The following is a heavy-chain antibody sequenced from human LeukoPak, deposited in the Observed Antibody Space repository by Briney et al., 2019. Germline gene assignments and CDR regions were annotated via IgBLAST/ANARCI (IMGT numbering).Heavy chain of an antibody. J-gene: IGHJ5*02. CDR2: IIPILGTA. D-gene: IGHD4-17*01. Sequence: SVKVSCKASGGTFSSYAISWVRQAPGQGLEWMGGIIPILGTANYAQKFQGRVTITTDESTSTAYMELSSLRSEDTAVYYCARVAHPATTVTTRWFDPWGQGTLVTVSS. V-gene: IGHV1-69*05. CDR1: GGTFSSYA. CDR3: ARVAHPATTVTTRWFDP.